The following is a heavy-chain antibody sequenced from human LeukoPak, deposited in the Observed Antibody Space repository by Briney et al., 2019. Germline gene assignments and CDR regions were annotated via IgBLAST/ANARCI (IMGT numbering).Heavy chain of an antibody. V-gene: IGHV4-34*01. CDR2: INHSGST. D-gene: IGHD5-18*01. CDR3: ARFNTAMGLDY. J-gene: IGHJ4*02. CDR1: GASISNYY. Sequence: SETLSLTCTVSGASISNYYWSWIRQPPGKGLEWIGEINHSGSTNYNPSLKSRVTISVDTSKNQFSLKLSSVTAADTAVYYCARFNTAMGLDYWGQGTLVTVSS.